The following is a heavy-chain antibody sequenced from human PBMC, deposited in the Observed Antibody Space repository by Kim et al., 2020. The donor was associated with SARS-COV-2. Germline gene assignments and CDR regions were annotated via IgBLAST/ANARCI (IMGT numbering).Heavy chain of an antibody. CDR3: AKDFVITGRIVPHVFDT. V-gene: IGHV3-43*02. CDR1: GFTFDEFS. CDR2: ISGDGGST. Sequence: GGSLRLSCAVSGFTFDEFSMYWVRQVPGKGLEWLSVISGDGGSTQYADSVKGRFTVSRDNRKNSLSLQMDSLRSEDTGLYYCAKDFVITGRIVPHVFDTWAQGTLVTVSS. D-gene: IGHD3-16*01. J-gene: IGHJ3*02.